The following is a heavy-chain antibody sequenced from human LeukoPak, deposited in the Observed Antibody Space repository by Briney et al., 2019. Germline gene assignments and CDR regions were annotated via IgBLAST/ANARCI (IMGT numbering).Heavy chain of an antibody. Sequence: GGSLRLSCAASGFTFSSNGMHWVRQAPGKGLEWVAFMRYDGSNEYYADSVKGRFTISRDTSKNTLYLQMNSLRAEDTAVYSCAKSGAPFSFDYWGQGTLVTVSS. V-gene: IGHV3-30*02. D-gene: IGHD3-10*01. CDR3: AKSGAPFSFDY. CDR2: MRYDGSNE. J-gene: IGHJ4*02. CDR1: GFTFSSNG.